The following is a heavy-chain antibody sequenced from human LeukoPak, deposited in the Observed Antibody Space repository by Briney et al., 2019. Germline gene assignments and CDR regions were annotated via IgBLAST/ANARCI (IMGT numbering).Heavy chain of an antibody. D-gene: IGHD3-22*01. CDR3: AKGIWVYYDSSGYGDAFDI. V-gene: IGHV3-23*01. CDR1: GFTFSSYA. Sequence: GGSLRLSCAASGFTFSSYAMSWVRQAPGKGLEWVSAISGSGGSTYYADSVKGRFTISRDNSKNTLYLQMNSLRAEDTAVYYCAKGIWVYYDSSGYGDAFDIWGQGTMVTVSS. J-gene: IGHJ3*02. CDR2: ISGSGGST.